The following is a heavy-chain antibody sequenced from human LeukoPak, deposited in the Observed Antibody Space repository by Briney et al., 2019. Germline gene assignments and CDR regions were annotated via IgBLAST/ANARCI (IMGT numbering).Heavy chain of an antibody. CDR2: IYYTGDS. CDR3: ASGDYSPLFDY. Sequence: PSETLSLTCTVSGDSISSSYWSWIRQPPGKGLEWIGYIYYTGDSNYNPSLKSRVTISLDTSKNRISLKLGSVTAADTAVYYCASGDYSPLFDYWGQGTLVTVSS. V-gene: IGHV4-59*08. CDR1: GDSISSSY. D-gene: IGHD2-15*01. J-gene: IGHJ4*02.